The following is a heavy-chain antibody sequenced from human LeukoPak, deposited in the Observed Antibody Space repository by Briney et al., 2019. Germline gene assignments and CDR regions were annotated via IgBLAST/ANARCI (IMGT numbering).Heavy chain of an antibody. D-gene: IGHD3-22*01. Sequence: PSETLSLTCAVYGGSFSGYYWSWIRQPPGKGLEGIGEINQSGSTNYNPSLKSRVTISVDTSKNQFSLKLSSVTAADTAVYYCARGGRAYYYDSSGYYYTPNFDYWGQGTLVTVSS. CDR1: GGSFSGYY. J-gene: IGHJ4*02. V-gene: IGHV4-34*01. CDR2: INQSGST. CDR3: ARGGRAYYYDSSGYYYTPNFDY.